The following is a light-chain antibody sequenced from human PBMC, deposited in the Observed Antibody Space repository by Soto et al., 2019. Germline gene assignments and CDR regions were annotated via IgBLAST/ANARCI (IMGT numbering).Light chain of an antibody. Sequence: NVLTQSPGTLSLSPGQRATLSCRATQSVNTVYVAWYQQKPGQAPRLLIFDLFKRATGVPDRFSGSGSGTEFSLTISRLQPDDSAVYYCQQFETSPWTFGQGTRVEIK. V-gene: IGKV3-20*01. CDR2: DLF. CDR1: QSVNTVY. J-gene: IGKJ1*01. CDR3: QQFETSPWT.